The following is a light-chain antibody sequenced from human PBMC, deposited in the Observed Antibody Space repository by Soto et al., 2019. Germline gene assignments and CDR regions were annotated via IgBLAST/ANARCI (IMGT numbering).Light chain of an antibody. CDR2: GAS. V-gene: IGKV3-20*01. J-gene: IGKJ1*01. CDR1: QSVSSSF. CDR3: QQYRYSPSGATWT. Sequence: EIVLTQSPGALSLSPGERATLSCRASQSVSSSFLAWYQQKPGQAPRLLIYGASNRATGIPDRFSGSGSGTDFTLTISRLEPEDFALYHCQQYRYSPSGATWTFGQGTKVEIK.